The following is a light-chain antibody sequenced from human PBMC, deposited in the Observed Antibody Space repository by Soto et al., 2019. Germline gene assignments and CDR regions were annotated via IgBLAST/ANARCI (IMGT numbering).Light chain of an antibody. J-gene: IGLJ3*02. Sequence: QSVLTQPPSVSGAPGQRVTISCTGSSSNTGAGYDVHWYQQLPGTAPKLLIYANTNRPSGVPDRFSGSKSGTSASLAITGLQAEDEADYYCQSYDSSLSVWVFGGGTKLTVL. V-gene: IGLV1-40*01. CDR1: SSNTGAGYD. CDR3: QSYDSSLSVWV. CDR2: ANT.